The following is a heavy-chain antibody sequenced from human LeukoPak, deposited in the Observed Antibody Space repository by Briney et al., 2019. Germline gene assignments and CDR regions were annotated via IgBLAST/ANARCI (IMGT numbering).Heavy chain of an antibody. CDR1: GYTFSDYG. Sequence: GASVKASCTASGYTFSDYGISWVRQAPGQGLEWMGWISGYNGNTNYAQKFQGRVTMTTDTSTRTAYMELRSLKSDDTAVYYCERSREGLYSGSSLDYGGQGTLVIVSS. D-gene: IGHD1-26*01. CDR2: ISGYNGNT. CDR3: ERSREGLYSGSSLDY. V-gene: IGHV1-18*01. J-gene: IGHJ4*02.